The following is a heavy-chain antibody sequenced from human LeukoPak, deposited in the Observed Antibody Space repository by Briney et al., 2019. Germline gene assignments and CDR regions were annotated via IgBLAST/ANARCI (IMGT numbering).Heavy chain of an antibody. Sequence: ASVKVSCKASGGTFSSYAISWVRQAPGQGLEWMGGIIPIFGTANYAQKFQGRVTITTDESTSTAYMELSSLRSEDTAVYYCASGGQSIAAPKFDPWGQGTLVTVSS. CDR2: IIPIFGTA. J-gene: IGHJ5*02. CDR1: GGTFSSYA. D-gene: IGHD6-6*01. V-gene: IGHV1-69*05. CDR3: ASGGQSIAAPKFDP.